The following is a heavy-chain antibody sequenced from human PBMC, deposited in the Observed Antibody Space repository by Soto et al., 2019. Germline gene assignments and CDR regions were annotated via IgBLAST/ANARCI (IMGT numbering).Heavy chain of an antibody. CDR3: ARLIKYDSPHLDY. CDR1: GGSISSYY. CDR2: IYYSGST. Sequence: PTETLSLTCTVSGGSISSYYWSWIRQPPGKGLEWIGYIYYSGSTNYNPSLKSRVTISVDTSKNQFSLKLSSVTAADTAVYYCARLIKYDSPHLDYWGQGTLVTVSS. J-gene: IGHJ4*02. V-gene: IGHV4-59*08. D-gene: IGHD1-1*01.